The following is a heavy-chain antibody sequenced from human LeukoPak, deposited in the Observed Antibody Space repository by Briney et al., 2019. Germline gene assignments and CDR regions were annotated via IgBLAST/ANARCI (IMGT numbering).Heavy chain of an antibody. J-gene: IGHJ6*02. D-gene: IGHD1-1*01. Sequence: SETLSLTCTVSGGSISSYYWSWIRQPPGKGLEWIGYIYYSGSTNYNPSPKSRVTISVDTSKNQFSLKLSSVTAADTAVYYCARLEGDYYYGMDVWGQGTTVTVSS. CDR3: ARLEGDYYYGMDV. CDR2: IYYSGST. CDR1: GGSISSYY. V-gene: IGHV4-59*08.